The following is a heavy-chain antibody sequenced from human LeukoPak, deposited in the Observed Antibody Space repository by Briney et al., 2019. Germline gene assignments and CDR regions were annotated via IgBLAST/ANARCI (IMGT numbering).Heavy chain of an antibody. CDR2: ISYDGSNK. V-gene: IGHV3-30*18. J-gene: IGHJ6*04. D-gene: IGHD1-14*01. CDR1: GFTFSSYG. Sequence: GRSLRLSCAASGFTFSSYGMHWVRQAPGKGLEWVAVISYDGSNKYYADSVKGRFTISRDNSKNTLYLQMNSLRAEDTALYYCANGISSGSMDVWGKGTPVTVSS. CDR3: ANGISSGSMDV.